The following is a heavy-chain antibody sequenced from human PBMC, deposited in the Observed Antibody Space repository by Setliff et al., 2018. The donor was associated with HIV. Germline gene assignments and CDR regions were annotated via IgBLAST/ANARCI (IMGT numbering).Heavy chain of an antibody. D-gene: IGHD1-26*01. CDR3: VGGYNFDY. CDR1: GGSISSYY. CDR2: IYYSGST. Sequence: SETLSLTCSVSGGSISSYYWSWIRQPPGKGLEWIGYIYYSGSTNYSPSLKSRVTISEDTSENQIYLNLSSMTTADTAVYYCVGGYNFDYWGHGTLVTVSS. J-gene: IGHJ5*01. V-gene: IGHV4-59*01.